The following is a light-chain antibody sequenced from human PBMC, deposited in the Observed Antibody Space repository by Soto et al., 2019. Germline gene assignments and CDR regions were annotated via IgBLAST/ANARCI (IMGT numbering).Light chain of an antibody. CDR1: SSDIGTYNL. Sequence: QSALTQPASVSGSPGQSITISCTGFSSDIGTYNLVSWYQQHPGKAPKLMIYEVTKRPSGVSNRFSGSKSGYTASLTVSGLQGEDEADYYCCSYTGGSRYVFGPGTKVTVL. V-gene: IGLV2-23*02. CDR3: CSYTGGSRYV. J-gene: IGLJ1*01. CDR2: EVT.